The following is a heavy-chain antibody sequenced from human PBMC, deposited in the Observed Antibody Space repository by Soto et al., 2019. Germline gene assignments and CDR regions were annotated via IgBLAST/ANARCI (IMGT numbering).Heavy chain of an antibody. CDR1: GFTFNSYA. V-gene: IGHV3-23*01. CDR2: ISGFSAGSAST. Sequence: EVQLLESGGGLVQPGGSLRLSCAASGFTFNSYAMHWVRQAPGKGLEWVSGISGFSAGSASTYFADSVKGRFIISRDNSKNTLYLQMNNLRAEDTALYYCARVPLFFGLAAFDFWGHGTVVTVSS. D-gene: IGHD3-10*01. J-gene: IGHJ3*01. CDR3: ARVPLFFGLAAFDF.